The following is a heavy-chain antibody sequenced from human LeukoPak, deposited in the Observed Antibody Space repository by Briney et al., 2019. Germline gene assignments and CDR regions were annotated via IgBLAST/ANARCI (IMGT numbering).Heavy chain of an antibody. CDR2: ISYDGSNK. Sequence: GGSLRLSCAASGFTFSSYAMHWVRQAPGKGLEWVAVISYDGSNKYYADSVKGGFTISRDNSKSTLYLHMKRVRAEDTAVYYCARDRIVGATIRYYFDYWGQGTLVTVSS. J-gene: IGHJ4*02. CDR3: ARDRIVGATIRYYFDY. CDR1: GFTFSSYA. V-gene: IGHV3-30*04. D-gene: IGHD1-26*01.